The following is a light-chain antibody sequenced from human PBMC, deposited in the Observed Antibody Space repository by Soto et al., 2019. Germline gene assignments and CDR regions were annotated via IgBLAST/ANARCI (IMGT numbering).Light chain of an antibody. J-gene: IGLJ3*02. CDR3: SSYGGSNNLV. CDR1: SSDVGGYDY. V-gene: IGLV2-8*01. Sequence: QSALTQPPSASGSPGQSVTISCTGTSSDVGGYDYVSWYQQHPGKAPKLMIYEVNQRPSGVPDRFSGSKSGNTASLTVSGLQAEDEADYYCSSYGGSNNLVFGGGTQLTVL. CDR2: EVN.